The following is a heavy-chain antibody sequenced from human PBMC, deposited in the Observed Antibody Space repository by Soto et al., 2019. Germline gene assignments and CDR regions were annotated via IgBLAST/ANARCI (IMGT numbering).Heavy chain of an antibody. J-gene: IGHJ4*02. V-gene: IGHV3-23*01. D-gene: IGHD3-10*01. CDR3: AKLTLVLALGFDY. CDR1: GFTFSNYV. CDR2: ISGSGDNT. Sequence: PGGSLRLSCAASGFTFSNYVMSWVRQAPGKGLEWVSSISGSGDNTYYADSVKGRFTISRDNSKNTLFLQMNSLRAEDTAVYYCAKLTLVLALGFDYRGQGTLVTVSS.